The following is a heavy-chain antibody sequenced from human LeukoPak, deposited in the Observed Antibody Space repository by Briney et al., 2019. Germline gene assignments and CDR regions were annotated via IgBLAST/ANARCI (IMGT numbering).Heavy chain of an antibody. CDR1: GGSITNYY. V-gene: IGHV4-59*08. CDR2: IYYSGST. J-gene: IGHJ4*02. CDR3: ARATSYTGHLGW. Sequence: SETLSLTCTVSGGSITNYYWSWIRQPPGKGLEWIGHIYYSGSTNYNPSLKSRVTISVDTSKNQFSLSLSSVTAADTAVYYCARATSYTGHLGWWGQGTLVTVS. D-gene: IGHD6-19*01.